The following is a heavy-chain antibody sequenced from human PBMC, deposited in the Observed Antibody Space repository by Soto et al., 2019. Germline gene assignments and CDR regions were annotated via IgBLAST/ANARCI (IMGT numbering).Heavy chain of an antibody. Sequence: KASETLSLTCTVSGGSISSSSYYWGWIRQPPGKGLEWIGSIYYSGSTYYNPSLKSRVTISVDTSKNQFSLKLSSVTAADTAVYYCASQDYYYGMDVWGQGTTVTVSS. CDR3: ASQDYYYGMDV. J-gene: IGHJ6*02. V-gene: IGHV4-39*01. CDR1: GGSISSSSYY. CDR2: IYYSGST.